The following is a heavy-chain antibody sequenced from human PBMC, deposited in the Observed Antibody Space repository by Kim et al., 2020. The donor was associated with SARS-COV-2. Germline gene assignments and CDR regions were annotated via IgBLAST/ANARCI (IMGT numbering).Heavy chain of an antibody. CDR1: GASISRGGYY. CDR2: LYYSGSS. CDR3: ARMRQQLIPAIFYP. Sequence: SETLSLTCIVSGASISRGGYYWGWLRQPPGKGLEWIMSLYYSGSSYYNPSLESRVTISVDTSKNQFSLRLKSVTAADTAVYFCARMRQQLIPAIFYPWG. J-gene: IGHJ5*02. V-gene: IGHV4-39*07. D-gene: IGHD6-13*01.